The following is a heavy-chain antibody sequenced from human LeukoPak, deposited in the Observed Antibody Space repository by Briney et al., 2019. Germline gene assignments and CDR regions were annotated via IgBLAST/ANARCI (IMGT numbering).Heavy chain of an antibody. CDR1: GFTFSTYG. V-gene: IGHV3-21*01. J-gene: IGHJ4*02. Sequence: GGPLRLSCAASGFTFSTYGMNWVRQAPGKGLEWVSSLSSSSTYVYYADSVKGRFTISRDNAKSSLYLQMNSLRAEDTAVYYCARVRCSGGSCFYNFDYWGQGSLVTVSS. CDR2: LSSSSTYV. D-gene: IGHD2-15*01. CDR3: ARVRCSGGSCFYNFDY.